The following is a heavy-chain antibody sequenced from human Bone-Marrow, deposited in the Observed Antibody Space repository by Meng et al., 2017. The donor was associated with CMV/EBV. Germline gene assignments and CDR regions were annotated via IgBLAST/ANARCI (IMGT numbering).Heavy chain of an antibody. CDR1: GGSISSYY. CDR2: IYYSGST. CDR3: ARVGTTRRIYGMDV. J-gene: IGHJ6*02. Sequence: CTVSGGSISSYYWSWIRQPPGKGLEWIGYIYYSGSTNYNPSLKSRVTISVDTSKNQFSLKMSSVTAADTAEYYCARVGTTRRIYGMDVWGQGTTVTVSS. V-gene: IGHV4-59*01. D-gene: IGHD1-14*01.